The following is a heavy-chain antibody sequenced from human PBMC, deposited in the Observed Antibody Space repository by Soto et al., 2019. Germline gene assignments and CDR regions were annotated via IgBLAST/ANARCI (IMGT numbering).Heavy chain of an antibody. Sequence: KPSETLSLTCTVSGGSISSYYWSWIRQPPGKGLEWIGYIYYSGSTNYNPSLKSRVTISVDTSKNQFSLKLSSVTAADTAVYYCARGEWLSYDYWGQGTLVTVSS. CDR3: ARGEWLSYDY. D-gene: IGHD3-3*01. V-gene: IGHV4-59*01. CDR2: IYYSGST. CDR1: GGSISSYY. J-gene: IGHJ4*02.